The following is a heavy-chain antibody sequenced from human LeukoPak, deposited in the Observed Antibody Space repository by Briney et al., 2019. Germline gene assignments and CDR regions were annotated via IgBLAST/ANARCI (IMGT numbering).Heavy chain of an antibody. D-gene: IGHD3-9*01. V-gene: IGHV1-2*02. CDR1: GYTFTGYY. CDR2: INPNSGGT. CDR3: ARGYFDWSHKRYFDY. Sequence: ASVKVSCKASGYTFTGYYMHWVRQAPGQGLEWMGWINPNSGGTNYAQKFQGRVTMTRDTSISTAYMELSRLRSDDTAVYYCARGYFDWSHKRYFDYWGQGTLVTVSS. J-gene: IGHJ4*02.